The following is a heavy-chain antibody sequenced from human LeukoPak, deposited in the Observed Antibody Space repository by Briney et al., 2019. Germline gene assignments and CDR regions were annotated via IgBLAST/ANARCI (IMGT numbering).Heavy chain of an antibody. Sequence: ASVKVSCEASGYTFTSYDINWVRQAPGQGLEWMGWMNPNSGNTGYAQKFQGRVTMTRNTSISTAYMELSSLRSEDTAVYYCAIRGLAVAGQGFGYWGQGTLVTVSS. D-gene: IGHD6-19*01. J-gene: IGHJ4*02. V-gene: IGHV1-8*02. CDR3: AIRGLAVAGQGFGY. CDR1: GYTFTSYD. CDR2: MNPNSGNT.